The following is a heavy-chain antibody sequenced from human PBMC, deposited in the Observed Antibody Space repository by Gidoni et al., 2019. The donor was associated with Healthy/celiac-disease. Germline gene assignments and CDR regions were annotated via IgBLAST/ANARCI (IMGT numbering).Heavy chain of an antibody. CDR1: GFTFDDYA. D-gene: IGHD1-20*01. CDR2: IRWNSGSI. J-gene: IGHJ3*02. Sequence: EVQLVESGGGLVQPGRSLRLSCAASGFTFDDYAMHWVRQDPGKVLEWVSVIRWNSGSIGYADSVKGRFTISRDNAKNSLYLQMNSLRAEDTALYYCAKDIIRYERQNAFDIWGQGTMVTVSS. V-gene: IGHV3-9*01. CDR3: AKDIIRYERQNAFDI.